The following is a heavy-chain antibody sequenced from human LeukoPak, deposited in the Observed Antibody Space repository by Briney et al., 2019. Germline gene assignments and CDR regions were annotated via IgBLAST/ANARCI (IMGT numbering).Heavy chain of an antibody. J-gene: IGHJ3*02. V-gene: IGHV3-48*04. CDR1: GFTFSSYS. CDR2: ISSSSSTI. Sequence: GGSLRLSCAASGFTFSSYSMNWVRQAPGKGLEWVSYISSSSSTIYYADSVKGRFTITRDNAKSSLYLQMNSLRPEDTALYFCVKDREYSGYDSSGAFDSCGQGTMVTVSS. D-gene: IGHD5-12*01. CDR3: VKDREYSGYDSSGAFDS.